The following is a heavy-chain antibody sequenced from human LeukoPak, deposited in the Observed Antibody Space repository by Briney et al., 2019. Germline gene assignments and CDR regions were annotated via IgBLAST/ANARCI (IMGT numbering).Heavy chain of an antibody. J-gene: IGHJ4*02. CDR3: ARDYYYDSIGYWDYYLLH. CDR1: GFTFSKFA. D-gene: IGHD3-22*01. V-gene: IGHV3-33*01. CDR2: IWYDGSNK. Sequence: PGRSLRLSCAASGFTFSKFAVECVRQAPGKGLEWVAVIWYDGSNKYYADSVKGRFTISRDNSKNTLYLEMNSLRAEDTAVYYCARDYYYDSIGYWDYYLLHWRRGPLVSVSS.